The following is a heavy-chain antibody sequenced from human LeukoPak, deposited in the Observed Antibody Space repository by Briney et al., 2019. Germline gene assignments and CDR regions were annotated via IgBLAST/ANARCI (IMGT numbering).Heavy chain of an antibody. CDR2: IYYSGST. D-gene: IGHD3-22*01. V-gene: IGHV4-59*12. CDR1: GGSISSYY. J-gene: IGHJ4*02. CDR3: ARAADYYDRRYLYYFDY. Sequence: SETLSLTCTVSGGSISSYYWSWIRQPPGKGLEWIGYIYYSGSTNYNPSLKSRVTISVDTSKNQFSLKLSSVTAADTAVYYCARAADYYDRRYLYYFDYWGQGTLVTVSS.